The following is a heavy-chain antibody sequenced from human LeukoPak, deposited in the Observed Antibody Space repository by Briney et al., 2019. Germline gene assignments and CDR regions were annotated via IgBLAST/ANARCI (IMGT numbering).Heavy chain of an antibody. CDR3: ARRGLVPAFDI. CDR1: GFTFSSYW. J-gene: IGHJ3*02. CDR2: VNSDGNIT. D-gene: IGHD3-10*02. Sequence: PGGSLRLSCAASGFTFSSYWMHWVRQAPGKGLVWFSRVNSDGNITTYADSVRGRFTISRDNAKNTLYLQMNSLRAEDTAVYYCARRGLVPAFDIWGQGTMVSVTS. V-gene: IGHV3-74*01.